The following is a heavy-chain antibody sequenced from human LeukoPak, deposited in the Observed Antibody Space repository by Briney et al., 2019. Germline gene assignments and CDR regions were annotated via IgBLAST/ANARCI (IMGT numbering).Heavy chain of an antibody. V-gene: IGHV3-33*01. D-gene: IGHD3-22*01. CDR3: AGLTTHAEY. Sequence: PGRPLRLSCAASGFTFSSYAMHWVRQAPGKGLEWVAGIWSDGSNEYYADSVKGRFTIARDNSKNTLYLQMNSLRDEDTAVYYCAGLTTHAEYWGQGTPVSVSS. CDR2: IWSDGSNE. J-gene: IGHJ4*02. CDR1: GFTFSSYA.